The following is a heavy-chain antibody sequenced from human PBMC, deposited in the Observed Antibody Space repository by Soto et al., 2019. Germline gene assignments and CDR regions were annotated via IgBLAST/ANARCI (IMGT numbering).Heavy chain of an antibody. CDR3: AREGRYYDFWSGYHNWFDP. CDR2: IYYSGST. Sequence: SETLSLTCTASGGSISSYYWSWIRQPPGKGLEWIGYIYYSGSTNYNPSLKSRVTISVDTSKNQFSLKLSSVTAADTAVYYCAREGRYYDFWSGYHNWFDPWGQGTLVTVSS. D-gene: IGHD3-3*01. CDR1: GGSISSYY. J-gene: IGHJ5*02. V-gene: IGHV4-59*01.